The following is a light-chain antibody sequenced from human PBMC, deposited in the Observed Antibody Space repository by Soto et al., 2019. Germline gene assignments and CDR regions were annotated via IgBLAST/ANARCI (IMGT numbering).Light chain of an antibody. CDR1: SSDVGGYNF. V-gene: IGLV2-14*01. CDR2: EVT. J-gene: IGLJ2*01. CDR3: SSYTSRNTLA. Sequence: QSALTQPASVSGSPGQSITISCTGTSSDVGGYNFVSWYQQHPGKAPKLMIYEVTDRPSGVSNRFSGSKSGSTASLTISGLQAEDEADYYCSSYTSRNTLAFGGGTKPTVL.